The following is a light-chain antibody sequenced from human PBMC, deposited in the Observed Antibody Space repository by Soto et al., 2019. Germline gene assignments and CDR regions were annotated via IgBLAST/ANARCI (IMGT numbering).Light chain of an antibody. CDR1: SSDVCGYHY. CDR2: DVS. J-gene: IGLJ1*01. V-gene: IGLV2-14*03. CDR3: SSYTSSSTLSTYV. Sequence: QSALTQPASVSGSPGHSITISCTGTSSDVCGYHYVSWYQHHPGKAPKLMIYDVSNRPSGVSNRFSGSKSGNTASLIISGLQAEDEADYYCSSYTSSSTLSTYVFGTGTKLTVL.